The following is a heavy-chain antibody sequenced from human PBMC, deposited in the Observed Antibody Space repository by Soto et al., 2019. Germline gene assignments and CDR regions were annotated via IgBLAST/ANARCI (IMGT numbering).Heavy chain of an antibody. CDR3: ARDQGIASSGPFDY. CDR2: IYHSGNT. J-gene: IGHJ4*02. CDR1: GDSISNYY. Sequence: SETLSLTCTVSGDSISNYYWSWIRQAPGKGLEWIGFIYHSGNTNYNPSLKSRVTMSIDTSKSQFSLKLNSVTAADSAVYYCARDQGIASSGPFDYWGPGTLVTVSS. D-gene: IGHD6-13*01. V-gene: IGHV4-59*01.